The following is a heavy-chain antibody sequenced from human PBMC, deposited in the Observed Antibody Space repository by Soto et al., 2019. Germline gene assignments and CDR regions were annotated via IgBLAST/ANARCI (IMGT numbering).Heavy chain of an antibody. CDR1: GFTFSSYG. Sequence: QVQLVESGGGVVQPGRSLRLSCAASGFTFSSYGMHWVRQAPGKGLEWVAVISYDGSNKYYADSVKGRFTISRDNSKNTLYLQRNSLRAEDTAVYYCAKDRGGGYDLWCGYYTGMPTTPGRENYGMDVWGQGTTVTVSS. D-gene: IGHD3-3*01. CDR3: AKDRGGGYDLWCGYYTGMPTTPGRENYGMDV. CDR2: ISYDGSNK. V-gene: IGHV3-30*18. J-gene: IGHJ6*02.